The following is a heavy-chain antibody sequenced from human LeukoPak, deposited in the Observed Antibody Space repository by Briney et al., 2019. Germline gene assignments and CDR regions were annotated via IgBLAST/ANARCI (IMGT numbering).Heavy chain of an antibody. J-gene: IGHJ6*02. V-gene: IGHV3-23*01. Sequence: PGGSLRLSCAASGFTFSSYAMSWVRQAPGEGLEWVSAISGSGGSTYYADSVKGRFTISRDNSKDTLYLQMNSLRAEDTAVYYCANVGANYYYYYGMDVWGQGTTVTVSS. CDR1: GFTFSSYA. CDR3: ANVGANYYYYYGMDV. CDR2: ISGSGGST. D-gene: IGHD1-26*01.